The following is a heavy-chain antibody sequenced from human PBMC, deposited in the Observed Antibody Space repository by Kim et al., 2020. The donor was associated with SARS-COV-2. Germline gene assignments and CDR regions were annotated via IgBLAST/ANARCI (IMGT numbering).Heavy chain of an antibody. CDR3: ARGPGHYDILTGYYFDY. V-gene: IGHV6-1*01. Sequence: VKSRININPDTSKNQFSLQLNSVTPEDTAVYYCARGPGHYDILTGYYFDYWGQGTLVTVSS. J-gene: IGHJ4*02. D-gene: IGHD3-9*01.